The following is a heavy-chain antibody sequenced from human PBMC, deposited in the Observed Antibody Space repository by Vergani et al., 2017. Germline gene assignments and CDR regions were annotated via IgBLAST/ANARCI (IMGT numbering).Heavy chain of an antibody. V-gene: IGHV3-48*02. Sequence: EVQLVESGGGLVQPGGSLRLSCAASGFTFSSYSMNWVRQAPGKGLEWVSYISSSSSTIYYADSVKGRFTISRDNAKNSLYLQMNSLRDEDTAVYYCASWEYYDSSGYYSSRDCWGQGTLVTVSS. J-gene: IGHJ4*02. CDR1: GFTFSSYS. CDR2: ISSSSSTI. CDR3: ASWEYYDSSGYYSSRDC. D-gene: IGHD3-22*01.